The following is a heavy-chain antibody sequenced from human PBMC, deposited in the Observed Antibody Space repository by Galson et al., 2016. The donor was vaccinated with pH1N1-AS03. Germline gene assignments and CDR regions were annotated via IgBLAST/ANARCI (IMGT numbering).Heavy chain of an antibody. D-gene: IGHD3-9*01. CDR3: ARESLYGGDYFDYGGQGVMVGYMSARHNSEGRGCLEMTTLRAEDTAAYFCARESLYGGYYFDY. V-gene: IGHV3-33*01. CDR2: IWHDGNTQ. J-gene: IGHJ4*02. Sequence: SLRLSCAASGFTFSSYDIHWVRQAPGKGLDWVAVIWHDGNTQYYADSVKGRFIISRDNSKSTVSLQMNSLRAEDTAVYFCARESLYGGDYFDYGGQGVMVGYMSARHNSEGRGCLEMTTLRAEDTAAYFCARESLYGGYYFDYLGQGALVTVSS. CDR1: GFTFSSYD.